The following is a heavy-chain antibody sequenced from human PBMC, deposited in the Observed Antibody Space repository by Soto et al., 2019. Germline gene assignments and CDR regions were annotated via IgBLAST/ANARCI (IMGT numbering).Heavy chain of an antibody. CDR2: IYTSGST. V-gene: IGHV4-4*07. CDR3: ARSYSPGRIMITSGGDYYFYY. J-gene: IGHJ4*02. D-gene: IGHD3-16*01. Sequence: SETLSLTCTVSGGSISSYHWSWIRQPAGKGLEWIGRIYTSGSTNYNPSLKSRVTMSVDTSKNQFSLKLSSVTAADTAVYYCARSYSPGRIMITSGGDYYFYYWGQGTLATVSS. CDR1: GGSISSYH.